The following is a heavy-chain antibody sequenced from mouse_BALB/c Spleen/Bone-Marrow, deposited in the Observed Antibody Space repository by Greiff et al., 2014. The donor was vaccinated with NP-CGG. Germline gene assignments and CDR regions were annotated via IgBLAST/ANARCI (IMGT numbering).Heavy chain of an antibody. CDR2: IDPSNSEI. V-gene: IGHV1-59*01. CDR3: ARRTHAMDY. Sequence: QVQLQQSGPELVRPGTSGKMSCKASGYTFSSYWMHWVKQTPGQGLEWIGMIDPSNSEIRLNQRFKDNTTLNVDKFSNTAYMQFSSLTSEDSAVYYCARRTHAMDYWGQGTSVTVSS. J-gene: IGHJ4*01. CDR1: GYTFSSYW.